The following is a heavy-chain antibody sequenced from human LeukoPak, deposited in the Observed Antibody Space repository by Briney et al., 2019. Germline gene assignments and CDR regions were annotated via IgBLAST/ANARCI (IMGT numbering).Heavy chain of an antibody. Sequence: ASVKVSCKASGYTFTTYAMNWVRQAPGQGLEWMGWINTNTGNPTYAQGFTGRFVFSLDTSVSTAYLQISSLKAEDTAVYYCARFSRGYYYGSGSSPTNNWFDPWGQGTLVTVSS. J-gene: IGHJ5*02. CDR3: ARFSRGYYYGSGSSPTNNWFDP. CDR1: GYTFTTYA. V-gene: IGHV7-4-1*02. D-gene: IGHD3-10*01. CDR2: INTNTGNP.